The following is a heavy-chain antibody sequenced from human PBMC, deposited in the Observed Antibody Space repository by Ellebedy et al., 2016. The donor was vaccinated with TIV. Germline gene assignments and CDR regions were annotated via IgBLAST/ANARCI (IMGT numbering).Heavy chain of an antibody. Sequence: AASVKVSCKASGYSCTGYFMHWVRHAPGQGLEWMGWNNPNSGATKYAQKFQGRVTMTRDTSITTSYMELSRLRSDDTAVFYCARGRYSGFDWGQSYSYGTSNFWGQGTLVTVSS. CDR3: ARGRYSGFDWGQSYSYGTSNF. D-gene: IGHD5-12*01. V-gene: IGHV1-2*02. J-gene: IGHJ4*02. CDR2: NNPNSGAT. CDR1: GYSCTGYF.